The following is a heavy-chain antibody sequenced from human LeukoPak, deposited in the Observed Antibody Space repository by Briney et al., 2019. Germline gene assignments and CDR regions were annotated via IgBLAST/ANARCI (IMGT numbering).Heavy chain of an antibody. V-gene: IGHV1-18*01. CDR1: GGTFRSYA. Sequence: ASVKVTCKASGGTFRSYAISWVRQPPGQGLEWMGWISAYNGNTNNAQKLQGRVTMTTDRSTSTAAMALRSQSSNDAAVYDCSRDVVYGGNSGDYWGRGTLVTVSS. CDR3: SRDVVYGGNSGDY. J-gene: IGHJ4*02. D-gene: IGHD4-23*01. CDR2: ISAYNGNT.